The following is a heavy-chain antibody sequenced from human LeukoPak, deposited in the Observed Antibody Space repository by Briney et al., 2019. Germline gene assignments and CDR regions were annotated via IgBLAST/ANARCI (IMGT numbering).Heavy chain of an antibody. CDR3: ATLSGYYRFYFDY. Sequence: ASVKLSCKVSGYTLTELSMHWVRQAPGKGLEWMGGFDPEDGETIYAQKFQGRVTMTEDTSTDTAYMELSSLRSEDTAVYYCATLSGYYRFYFDYWGQGTLVTVSS. CDR2: FDPEDGET. CDR1: GYTLTELS. V-gene: IGHV1-24*01. D-gene: IGHD3-22*01. J-gene: IGHJ4*02.